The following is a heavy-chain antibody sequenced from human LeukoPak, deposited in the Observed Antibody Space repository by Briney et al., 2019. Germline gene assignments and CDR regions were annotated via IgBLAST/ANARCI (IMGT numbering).Heavy chain of an antibody. D-gene: IGHD4-17*01. Sequence: GGSLRLSCAASGFTFSSYGMHWVRQAPGKGLEWVAVISYDGSNKYYADSVKGRFTISRDNSKNTLYLQMNSLRAEDTAVYYCATDYDTPFGYWGQGTLVTVSS. CDR1: GFTFSSYG. J-gene: IGHJ4*02. V-gene: IGHV3-30*03. CDR3: ATDYDTPFGY. CDR2: ISYDGSNK.